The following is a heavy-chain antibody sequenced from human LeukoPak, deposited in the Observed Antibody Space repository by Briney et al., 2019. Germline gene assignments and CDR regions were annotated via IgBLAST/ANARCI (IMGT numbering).Heavy chain of an antibody. Sequence: ASVKVSCKASGYTFTGYYMHWVRQAPGQGLEWMGWTDPNSGGTNYAQKFQGRVTMTRDTSISTAYMELSRLRSDDTAVYYCARVAAASWAAFDIWGQGTMVTVSS. V-gene: IGHV1-2*02. CDR2: TDPNSGGT. D-gene: IGHD3-16*01. J-gene: IGHJ3*02. CDR3: ARVAAASWAAFDI. CDR1: GYTFTGYY.